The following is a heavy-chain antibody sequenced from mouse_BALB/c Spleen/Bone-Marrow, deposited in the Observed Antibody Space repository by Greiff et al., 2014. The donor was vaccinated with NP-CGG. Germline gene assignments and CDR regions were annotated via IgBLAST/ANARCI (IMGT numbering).Heavy chain of an antibody. CDR2: IYPGDGDT. CDR1: GYAFSSYW. Sequence: QVQLQQPGAELVRPGSSVKISCKASGYAFSSYWMNWVKQRPGQGLEWIGQIYPGDGDTNYNGKFKGKATLTADESSSTAYMQLSSLTSEDSAVYFCARVRNWADYWGQGTTLTVSS. CDR3: ARVRNWADY. D-gene: IGHD4-1*01. J-gene: IGHJ2*01. V-gene: IGHV1-80*01.